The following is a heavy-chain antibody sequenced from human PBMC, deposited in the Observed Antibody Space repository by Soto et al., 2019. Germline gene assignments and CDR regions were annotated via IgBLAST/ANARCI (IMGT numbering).Heavy chain of an antibody. D-gene: IGHD3-10*01. Sequence: GGSLRLSCAASGFTFSSYGMHWVRQAPGKGLEWVAVISYDGSNKYYADAVKGRFTISRDNSNNTLYLQMNSLRAEDTAVYSCAKVLNYGSGSYYNHYFDYWGQGTLVTVSS. V-gene: IGHV3-30*18. CDR3: AKVLNYGSGSYYNHYFDY. J-gene: IGHJ4*02. CDR2: ISYDGSNK. CDR1: GFTFSSYG.